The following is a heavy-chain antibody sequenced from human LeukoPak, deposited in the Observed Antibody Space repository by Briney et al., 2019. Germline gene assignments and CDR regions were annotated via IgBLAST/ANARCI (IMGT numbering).Heavy chain of an antibody. Sequence: PGGSLRLSCAASGFTFSSYWMTWVRQAPGKGLEWVATIKQDGSETHYVDSLRGRFTISRDNAKNSLYLQMNSLRAEDTAVYYCARHGDYNYYYMDVWGKGTTVTISS. CDR3: ARHGDYNYYYMDV. V-gene: IGHV3-7*01. D-gene: IGHD4-17*01. J-gene: IGHJ6*03. CDR2: IKQDGSET. CDR1: GFTFSSYW.